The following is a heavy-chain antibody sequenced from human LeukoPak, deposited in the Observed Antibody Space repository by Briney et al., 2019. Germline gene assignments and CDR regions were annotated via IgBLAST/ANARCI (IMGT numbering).Heavy chain of an antibody. Sequence: SETLSLTCTVSGGSISSYYWSWIRQPPGKGLEWIGYIHYSGSTNYNPSLKSRVTISVDTSKNQFSLKLSSVTAADTAVYYCAIGFGEWELPDYWGQGTLVTVSS. CDR2: IHYSGST. D-gene: IGHD1-26*01. CDR3: AIGFGEWELPDY. J-gene: IGHJ4*02. CDR1: GGSISSYY. V-gene: IGHV4-59*01.